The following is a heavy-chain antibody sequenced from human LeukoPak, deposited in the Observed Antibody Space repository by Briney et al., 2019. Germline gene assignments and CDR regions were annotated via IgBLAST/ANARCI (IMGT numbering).Heavy chain of an antibody. CDR3: AKAMVRGVLKEGFDY. V-gene: IGHV3-30*18. D-gene: IGHD3-10*01. J-gene: IGHJ4*02. CDR2: ISYDGSNK. Sequence: PGGSLRLSCAASGFTFSSYGMHWVRQAPGKGLEWVAVISYDGSNKYYADSVKGRFTISRDNSKNTLYLQMNSLRAEDTAVYYCAKAMVRGVLKEGFDYWGQGTLVTVSS. CDR1: GFTFSSYG.